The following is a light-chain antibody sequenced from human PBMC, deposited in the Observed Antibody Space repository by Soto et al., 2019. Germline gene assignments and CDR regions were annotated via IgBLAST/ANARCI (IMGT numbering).Light chain of an antibody. CDR3: QQYGSSPGT. CDR1: QSVSSSY. V-gene: IGKV3-20*01. J-gene: IGKJ1*01. Sequence: IVLTQSPGTLSLSPGERAALSCRASQSVSSSYLAWYQQKPGQAPRLLIYGASNRATGIADRFSGSGSGTDFTLTISRLEPEDFAVYYCQQYGSSPGTFGQGTKVDIK. CDR2: GAS.